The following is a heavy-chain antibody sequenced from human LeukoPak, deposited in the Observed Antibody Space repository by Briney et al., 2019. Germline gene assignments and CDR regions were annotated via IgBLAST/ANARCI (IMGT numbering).Heavy chain of an antibody. J-gene: IGHJ4*02. CDR3: ARSREEYSSSSLDY. Sequence: PSETLSLTCTVSGGSISSYYWSWIRQPPGKGLEWIGYIYYSGSTNYNPSLKSRVTISVDTSKSQFSLKLSSVTAADTAVYYCARSREEYSSSSLDYWGQGTLVTVSS. CDR1: GGSISSYY. D-gene: IGHD6-6*01. V-gene: IGHV4-59*01. CDR2: IYYSGST.